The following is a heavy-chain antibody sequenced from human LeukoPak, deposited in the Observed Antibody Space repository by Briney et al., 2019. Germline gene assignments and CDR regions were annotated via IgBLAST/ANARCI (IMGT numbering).Heavy chain of an antibody. CDR1: RFTFSNYY. V-gene: IGHV3-11*04. D-gene: IGHD3-10*01. Sequence: GGSLRLSCAASRFTFSNYYMSWIRQAPGKGLEWVSYIGSSRSSIYYAASVKGRFTISRDNAKNSLYLQINSLRADDTAVYYCARDGAAGSGIPSIDYWGQGALVTVSS. CDR2: IGSSRSSI. CDR3: ARDGAAGSGIPSIDY. J-gene: IGHJ4*02.